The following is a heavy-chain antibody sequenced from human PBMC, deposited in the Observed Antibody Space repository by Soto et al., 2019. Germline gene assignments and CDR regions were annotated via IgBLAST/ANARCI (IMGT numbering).Heavy chain of an antibody. CDR3: ARDEAAAGADYCDY. J-gene: IGHJ4*02. CDR2: ISGSGGST. D-gene: IGHD6-13*01. CDR1: GFTFSSYA. V-gene: IGHV3-23*01. Sequence: GGSLRLSCAASGFTFSSYAMSWVRQAPGKGLEWVSAISGSGGSTYYADSVKGRFTISRDHSKNTLYLQMNSLSSEDTAVYYCARDEAAAGADYCDYWGQGALV.